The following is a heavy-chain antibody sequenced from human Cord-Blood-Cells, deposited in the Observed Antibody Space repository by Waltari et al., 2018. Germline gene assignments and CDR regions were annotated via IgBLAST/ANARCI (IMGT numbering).Heavy chain of an antibody. CDR2: IWYDGSNK. CDR1: GFTFSSYG. J-gene: IGHJ4*02. CDR3: AREGRIGVAATPAYFDY. Sequence: QVQLVESGGGVVQPGRSLRLSCAASGFTFSSYGMHWVRQAPGKGLEWVAVIWYDGSNKYYADSVKGRFTTSRDNSKNTLYLQMNSLRAEDTAVYYCAREGRIGVAATPAYFDYWGQGTLVTVSS. D-gene: IGHD2-15*01. V-gene: IGHV3-33*01.